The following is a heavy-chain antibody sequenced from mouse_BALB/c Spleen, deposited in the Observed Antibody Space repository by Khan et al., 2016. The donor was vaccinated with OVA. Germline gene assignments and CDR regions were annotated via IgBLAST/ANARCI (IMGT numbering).Heavy chain of an antibody. CDR3: ARSNGSYWFVY. D-gene: IGHD1-1*02. CDR1: GYTFTNYG. V-gene: IGHV9-3-1*01. J-gene: IGHJ3*01. Sequence: QIQLVQSGPELKKPGETVKISCKASGYTFTNYGMNWVKQAPGKGLKWMGWINTYTGEPTYADDFKGRFAFSLETSASTAYLEINNLKNEDTATYFCARSNGSYWFVYWGQGTLVTVSA. CDR2: INTYTGEP.